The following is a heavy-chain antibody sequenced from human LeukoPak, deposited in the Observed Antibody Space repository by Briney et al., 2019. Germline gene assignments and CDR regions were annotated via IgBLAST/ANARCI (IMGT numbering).Heavy chain of an antibody. CDR2: IYYSGNT. CDR1: GDSISGSSYF. V-gene: IGHV4-39*01. Sequence: SETLSLTCTVFGDSISGSSYFWGWIRQPPGKGLEWIGSIYYSGNTYYNPSLKSRVTISVDTSKNQFSLKLSSVTAADTAVYYCARLKEGIDYWGQGTLVTVSS. CDR3: ARLKEGIDY. J-gene: IGHJ4*02.